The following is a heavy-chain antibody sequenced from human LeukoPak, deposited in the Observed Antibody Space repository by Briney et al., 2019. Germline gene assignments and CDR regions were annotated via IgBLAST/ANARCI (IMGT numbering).Heavy chain of an antibody. J-gene: IGHJ6*03. CDR1: GGYISSYY. D-gene: IGHD1-7*01. V-gene: IGHV4-4*07. CDR3: ARDAGTGTTGNYYYYMDV. CDR2: IYTTGST. Sequence: SETLSLTCTVSGGYISSYYWSWIRQPAGKGLEWIGRIYTTGSTNYDPSLESRVTISVDKSKNQFSLTLTSVTAADTAVYYCARDAGTGTTGNYYYYMDVWGKGTTVTVSS.